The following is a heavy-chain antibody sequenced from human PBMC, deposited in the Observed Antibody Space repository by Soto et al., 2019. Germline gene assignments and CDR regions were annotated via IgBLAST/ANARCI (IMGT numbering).Heavy chain of an antibody. CDR2: IDPSDSYT. Sequence: GESLKISCKGSGYSFTSYWIDWVRQMPGKGLEGMGRIDPSDSYTNYSPSFQGHVTISADKSINSVYLQWSSLKASDTATYYCARLGFNYDFLSGYYNVHHYYGIDVWGQGTTVTVSS. V-gene: IGHV5-10-1*01. D-gene: IGHD3-3*01. J-gene: IGHJ6*02. CDR1: GYSFTSYW. CDR3: ARLGFNYDFLSGYYNVHHYYGIDV.